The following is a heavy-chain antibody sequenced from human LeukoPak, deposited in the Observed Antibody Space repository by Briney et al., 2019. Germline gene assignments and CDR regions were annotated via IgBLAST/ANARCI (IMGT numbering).Heavy chain of an antibody. Sequence: GGSLRLSCAASGFTFSSYAMHWVRQAPGKGLEWVAVISYGGSNKYYADSVKGRFTISRDNSKSTLYLQMNGLRAEDTAVYYCARGLYSSSSGADYWGQGTLVTVSS. J-gene: IGHJ4*02. D-gene: IGHD6-6*01. CDR3: ARGLYSSSSGADY. CDR1: GFTFSSYA. CDR2: ISYGGSNK. V-gene: IGHV3-30-3*01.